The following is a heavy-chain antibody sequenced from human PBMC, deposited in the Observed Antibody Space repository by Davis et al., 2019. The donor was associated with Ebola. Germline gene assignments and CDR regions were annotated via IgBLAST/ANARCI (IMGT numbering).Heavy chain of an antibody. CDR3: ARARPWAGYGMDV. CDR2: IYYSGST. V-gene: IGHV4-59*01. Sequence: SETLSLTCAVYGGSFSGYYWSWIRQPPGKGLERIGYIYYSGSTNYKPSLKSRVTISVDTSKNQFSLKLSSVTAADTAVYYCARARPWAGYGMDVWGQGTTVTVSS. J-gene: IGHJ6*02. D-gene: IGHD3/OR15-3a*01. CDR1: GGSFSGYY.